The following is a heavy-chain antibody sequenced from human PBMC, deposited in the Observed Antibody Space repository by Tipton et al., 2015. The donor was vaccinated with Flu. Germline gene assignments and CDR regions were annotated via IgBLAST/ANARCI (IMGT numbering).Heavy chain of an antibody. CDR3: ARDAQEHCSSSSSCSEFDY. D-gene: IGHD2-2*01. V-gene: IGHV4-4*07. J-gene: IGHJ4*02. CDR1: GGSISSYY. Sequence: GLVKPSETLSLTCTVSGGSISSYYWSWIRQPAGKGLEWIGRIYTSGSTGYNPSLKSRVTMSVDTSKNQFSLKLSSVTAADTAVYYCARDAQEHCSSSSSCSEFDYWGQGTLVTVFS. CDR2: IYTSGST.